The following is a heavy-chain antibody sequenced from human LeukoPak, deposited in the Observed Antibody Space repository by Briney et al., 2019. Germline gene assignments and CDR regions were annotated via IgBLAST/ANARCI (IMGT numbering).Heavy chain of an antibody. CDR3: ARPNRLWLGSYYYYYMDV. J-gene: IGHJ6*03. Sequence: PSETLSLTCTVSGGSISSSTFYWGWIRQPPGKGLEWIGSLYYSGSTYYNPSLKSRVPISVETSKHQSSLKRSSVTSAHTAVYYCARPNRLWLGSYYYYYMDVCGKGTPVTISS. D-gene: IGHD3-10*01. V-gene: IGHV4-39*01. CDR1: GGSISSSTFY. CDR2: LYYSGST.